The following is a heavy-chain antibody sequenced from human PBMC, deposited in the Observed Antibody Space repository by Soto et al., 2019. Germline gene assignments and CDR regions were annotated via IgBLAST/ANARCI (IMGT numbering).Heavy chain of an antibody. CDR1: GGSISSSSYY. J-gene: IGHJ4*02. V-gene: IGHV4-39*01. Sequence: QLQLQESGPGLVKPSETLSLTCTVSGGSISSSSYYWGWIRQPPGKGLEWIGRIYYSGSTYYNPSRKSRVTIPVDTSKSQFSLKLSSVTAADPAVYYCATLWDQGWGQGTLVTVSS. CDR3: ATLWDQG. CDR2: IYYSGST. D-gene: IGHD1-26*01.